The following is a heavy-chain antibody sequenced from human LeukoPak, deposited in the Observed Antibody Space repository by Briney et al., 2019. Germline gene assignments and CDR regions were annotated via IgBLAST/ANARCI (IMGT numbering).Heavy chain of an antibody. CDR2: PNSGGT. J-gene: IGHJ5*02. D-gene: IGHD1-26*01. Sequence: PNSGGTNYAQKFQGRVTMTRDTSISTAYMELSRLRSDDTAVYYCARVISGSYRYSNWFDPWGQGTLVTVSS. V-gene: IGHV1-2*02. CDR3: ARVISGSYRYSNWFDP.